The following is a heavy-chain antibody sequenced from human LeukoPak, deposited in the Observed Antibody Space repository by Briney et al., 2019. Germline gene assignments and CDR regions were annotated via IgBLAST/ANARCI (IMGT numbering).Heavy chain of an antibody. CDR3: ARDVAVAGTGWFDP. D-gene: IGHD6-19*01. J-gene: IGHJ5*02. Sequence: SETLSLTCTVSGGPISSYYWSWIRQPPGKGLEWIGYIYYSGSTNYNPSLKSRVTISVDTSKNQFSLKLSSVTAADTAVYYCARDVAVAGTGWFDPWGQGTLVTVSS. V-gene: IGHV4-59*01. CDR1: GGPISSYY. CDR2: IYYSGST.